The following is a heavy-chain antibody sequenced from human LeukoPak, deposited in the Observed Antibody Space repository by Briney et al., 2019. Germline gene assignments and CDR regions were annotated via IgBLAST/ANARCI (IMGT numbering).Heavy chain of an antibody. V-gene: IGHV1-2*02. CDR1: GYTFSNYG. Sequence: ASVKVSCKASGYTFSNYGISWVRQAPGQGLEWMGWISPKSGGTKYAQKFQGRVTMTRDTSISTAYMELSRLTSDDTAVYYCARERPGIAVAGTGFAYWGQGTLVTVSS. CDR3: ARERPGIAVAGTGFAY. D-gene: IGHD6-19*01. J-gene: IGHJ4*02. CDR2: ISPKSGGT.